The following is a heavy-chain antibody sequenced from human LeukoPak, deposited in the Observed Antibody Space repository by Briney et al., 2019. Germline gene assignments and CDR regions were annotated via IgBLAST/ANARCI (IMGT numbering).Heavy chain of an antibody. J-gene: IGHJ4*02. CDR1: GFTFSSYS. CDR2: ISSSSSTI. Sequence: GGSLRLTCAASGFTFSSYSMNWVRQAPWKGLEWVSDISSSSSTIYYADSVKGRFTISRDNAKNSLYLQMNSLRAEDTAVYYCASDRDGYNKWGQGTLVTVSS. V-gene: IGHV3-48*01. CDR3: ASDRDGYNK. D-gene: IGHD5-24*01.